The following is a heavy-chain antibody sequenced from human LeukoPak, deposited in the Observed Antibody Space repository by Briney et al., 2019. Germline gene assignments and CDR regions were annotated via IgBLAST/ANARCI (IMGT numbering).Heavy chain of an antibody. J-gene: IGHJ4*02. CDR1: GGSISSGGYS. D-gene: IGHD3-10*01. Sequence: SETLSLTCAVSGGSISSGGYSWSWIRQPPGKGLEWLGYIDHSGSTYYNPSLKSRVTISVDRSKDQFSLKLSSVTAADTAVYYCARDRGQYYYGSGSYYSLGYFDYWGQGTLVTVSS. CDR2: IDHSGST. V-gene: IGHV4-30-2*01. CDR3: ARDRGQYYYGSGSYYSLGYFDY.